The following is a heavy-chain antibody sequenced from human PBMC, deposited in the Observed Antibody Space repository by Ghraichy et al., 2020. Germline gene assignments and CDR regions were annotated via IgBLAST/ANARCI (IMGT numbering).Heavy chain of an antibody. CDR1: GFTFSRYW. V-gene: IGHV3-7*03. CDR3: ATHDVAAVVETSKSPCDY. CDR2: IREDGSVE. Sequence: GGSLRLSCATSGFTFSRYWMAWVRQVPGKGLEWVANIREDGSVEHYVDSVRGRFIISRDNAKNALFLQMNSLRVEDTAVYYCATHDVAAVVETSKSPCDYWGQGTLVRVSS. D-gene: IGHD2-2*01. J-gene: IGHJ4*02.